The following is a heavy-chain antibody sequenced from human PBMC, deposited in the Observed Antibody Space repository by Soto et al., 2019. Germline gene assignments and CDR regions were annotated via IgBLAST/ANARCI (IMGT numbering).Heavy chain of an antibody. CDR2: IRRTTSGATT. Sequence: EVALVESGGALVEPGRSLRLSCIASGFSFSVYSMAWFRQAPGKGLEWVGFIRRTTSGATTESASSVQGRFIISRAHSRNLAYLQMSSLTIEDTDVYYCSREQGGITSIRGYVDYWCQGSLFTVSS. CDR3: SREQGGITSIRGYVDY. J-gene: IGHJ4*02. D-gene: IGHD3-10*01. V-gene: IGHV3-49*03. CDR1: GFSFSVYS.